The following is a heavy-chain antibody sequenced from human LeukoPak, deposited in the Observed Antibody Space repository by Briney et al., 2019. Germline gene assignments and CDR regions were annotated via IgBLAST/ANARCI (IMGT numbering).Heavy chain of an antibody. D-gene: IGHD5-12*01. CDR1: GYTFTGYY. CDR2: INPHSGGT. J-gene: IGHJ4*02. Sequence: ASVKVSCKASGYTFTGYYMHWVRQAPGQGLEWMGWINPHSGGTNYAQKFQGRVTMTRDTSISTAYMDLSSLTSDDTAVYYCARDRSSLYNGNYAFWGQGTLVTVSS. V-gene: IGHV1-2*02. CDR3: ARDRSSLYNGNYAF.